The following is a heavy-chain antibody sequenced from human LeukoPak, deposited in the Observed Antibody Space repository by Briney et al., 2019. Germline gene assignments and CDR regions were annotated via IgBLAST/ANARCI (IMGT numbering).Heavy chain of an antibody. V-gene: IGHV3-23*01. CDR1: GFTFSSYA. Sequence: GGSLRLSCAASGFTFSSYAMSWVRQAPGKGLECVSTISGSGRSTYYADSVKGRFTISRDNSKNTLFLQMNSLRVEDTAVYYCAKVRPRTLTGYSSGWYFFDSWGQGTLVTVSS. CDR3: AKVRPRTLTGYSSGWYFFDS. CDR2: ISGSGRST. J-gene: IGHJ4*02. D-gene: IGHD6-19*01.